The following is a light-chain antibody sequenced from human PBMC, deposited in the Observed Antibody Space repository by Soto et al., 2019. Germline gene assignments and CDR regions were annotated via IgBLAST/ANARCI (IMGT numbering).Light chain of an antibody. V-gene: IGLV4-69*01. CDR2: LNSDGSH. CDR1: SGYTTYA. CDR3: QTWGTGIV. J-gene: IGLJ2*01. Sequence: QLVLTQSPSASASLGASVKLTCTLSSGYTTYAIAWYQQQPKKGPRYLIKLNSDGSHTKGDGIPDRFSGSSSGAERYLSISSLQSEDEADYYCQTWGTGIVFGGGTQLTVL.